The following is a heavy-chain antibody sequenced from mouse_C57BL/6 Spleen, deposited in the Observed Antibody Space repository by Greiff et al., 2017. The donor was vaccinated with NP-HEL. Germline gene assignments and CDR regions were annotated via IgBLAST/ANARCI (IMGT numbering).Heavy chain of an antibody. Sequence: QVQLQQPGAELVKPGASLKLSCKASGYTFTSYWMHWVKQRPGQGLEWIGMIHPNSGSTNYNEKFKSKATLTVDKSSSTAYMQLSSLTSEDSAVYYCASGDYYGSSYGYFDVWGTGTTVTVSS. CDR1: GYTFTSYW. CDR2: IHPNSGST. CDR3: ASGDYYGSSYGYFDV. V-gene: IGHV1-64*01. D-gene: IGHD1-1*01. J-gene: IGHJ1*03.